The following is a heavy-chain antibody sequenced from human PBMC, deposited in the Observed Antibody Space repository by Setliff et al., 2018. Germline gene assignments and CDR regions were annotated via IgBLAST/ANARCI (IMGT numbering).Heavy chain of an antibody. CDR3: SRGPSKVQFDT. CDR1: GGYIARSYFY. CDR2: MYYSGKT. D-gene: IGHD4-4*01. Sequence: SETLSLTCTVSGGYIARSYFYWGWIRQSPGKGLEWIGTMYYSGKTFYMQPLQSRVTISADTSTNQLSLKLSSVTAADTAVYYCSRGPSKVQFDTWGRGIPVTVSS. V-gene: IGHV4-39*01. J-gene: IGHJ5*02.